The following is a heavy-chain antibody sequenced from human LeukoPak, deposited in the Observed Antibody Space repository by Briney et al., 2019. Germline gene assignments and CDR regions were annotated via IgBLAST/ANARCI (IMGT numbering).Heavy chain of an antibody. CDR1: GYTFTSYA. CDR2: INAGNGNT. Sequence: VASVKVSCKASGYTFTSYAMHWVRQAPGQRLEWMGWINAGNGNTKYSQKFQGRVTITRDTSASTAYMELSSLRSEDTAVYYCARDLSYYGSGSSPGYWGQGTLVTVSS. D-gene: IGHD3-10*01. CDR3: ARDLSYYGSGSSPGY. J-gene: IGHJ4*02. V-gene: IGHV1-3*01.